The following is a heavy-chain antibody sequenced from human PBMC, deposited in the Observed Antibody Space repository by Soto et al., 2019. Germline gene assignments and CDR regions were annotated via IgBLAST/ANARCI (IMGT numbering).Heavy chain of an antibody. CDR3: ARASPPTYYYDSSGPYYFDY. CDR1: GGTFSSYA. Sequence: ASVKVSCKASGGTFSSYAISWVRQAPGQGLEWMGGIIPIFGTANYAQKFQGRVTITADESTSTAYMELSSLRSEDTAVYYCARASPPTYYYDSSGPYYFDYWGQGTLVTVSS. V-gene: IGHV1-69*13. CDR2: IIPIFGTA. D-gene: IGHD3-22*01. J-gene: IGHJ4*02.